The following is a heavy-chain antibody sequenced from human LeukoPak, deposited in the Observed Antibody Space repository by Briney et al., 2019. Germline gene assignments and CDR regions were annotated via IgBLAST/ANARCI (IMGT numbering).Heavy chain of an antibody. Sequence: GASVKVSCKASGYTFTNYYMHWVRQAPGQGLEWMGLFNPTGTGTNYAQKFRGRVTLTRDTSTTTVYMELSSLRSEDTAVYYCAREESGGYFDYWGQGTLVTVSS. D-gene: IGHD2-8*02. V-gene: IGHV1-46*01. CDR2: FNPTGTGT. CDR3: AREESGGYFDY. J-gene: IGHJ4*02. CDR1: GYTFTNYY.